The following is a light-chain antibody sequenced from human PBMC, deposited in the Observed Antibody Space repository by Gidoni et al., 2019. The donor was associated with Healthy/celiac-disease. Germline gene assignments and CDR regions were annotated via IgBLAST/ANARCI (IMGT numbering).Light chain of an antibody. Sequence: EIVLTQSPATLSLSPGERATLSCRASQSVSSYLAWYQQKPGQAPRLLIYDASNRATGIPARFSGSGPGTDFTLTISSLEPEDFAVYYCQQRSNWQLTFXGXTKVEIK. CDR1: QSVSSY. V-gene: IGKV3D-11*02. CDR2: DAS. J-gene: IGKJ4*01. CDR3: QQRSNWQLT.